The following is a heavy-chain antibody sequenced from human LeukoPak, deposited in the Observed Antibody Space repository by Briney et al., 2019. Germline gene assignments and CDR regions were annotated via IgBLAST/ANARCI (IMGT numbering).Heavy chain of an antibody. CDR2: ISSNGGST. V-gene: IGHV3-64*04. J-gene: IGHJ4*02. CDR3: ARDIGPRVSHAFDI. CDR1: GFTFSSHT. Sequence: GGSLRLSCPASGFTFSSHTMHWVRQAPGKGLQYVSAISSNGGSTYYADSVKGRFTIPRDNSKNTLYLQMNSLRAEDTAVYYCARDIGPRVSHAFDIWGQGTLVTVSS. D-gene: IGHD3-16*01.